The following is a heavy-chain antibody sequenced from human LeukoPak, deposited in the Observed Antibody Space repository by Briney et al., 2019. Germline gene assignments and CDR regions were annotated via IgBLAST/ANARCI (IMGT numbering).Heavy chain of an antibody. D-gene: IGHD3-22*01. CDR3: ARDLAVVPFDY. CDR1: GFTFSSNA. CDR2: ISYDGSNK. J-gene: IGHJ4*02. Sequence: GGSLRLSCAASGFTFSSNAMHWVRQAPGKGLEWVAVISYDGSNKYYADSVKGRFTISRDNSKNTLYLQMNGLRAEDTAVYYCARDLAVVPFDYWGQGTLVTVSS. V-gene: IGHV3-30*04.